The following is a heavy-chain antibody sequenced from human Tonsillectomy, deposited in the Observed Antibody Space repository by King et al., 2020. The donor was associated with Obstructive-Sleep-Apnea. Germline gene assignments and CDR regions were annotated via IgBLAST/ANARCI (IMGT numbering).Heavy chain of an antibody. CDR3: ARDGDYDYGDYSDY. D-gene: IGHD4-17*01. Sequence: VQLVESGGGLVQPGGSLRLSCAASGFTFSSYWMSWVRQAPGKGLEWVANIKQDGSEKYYVYSVKGRFTISRDNAKNSLYLQMNSLRAEATAVYYCARDGDYDYGDYSDYWGQGTLVTVSS. J-gene: IGHJ4*02. CDR2: IKQDGSEK. V-gene: IGHV3-7*01. CDR1: GFTFSSYW.